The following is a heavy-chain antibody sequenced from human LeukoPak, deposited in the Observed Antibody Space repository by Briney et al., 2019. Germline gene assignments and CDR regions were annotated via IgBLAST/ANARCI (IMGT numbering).Heavy chain of an antibody. V-gene: IGHV1-24*01. CDR1: GYTLTELS. CDR3: ARDPLGYCSSTSCYFYDH. Sequence: ASVKVSCKVSGYTLTELSMHWVRQAPGKGLEWMGGFDPEDGETIYAQKFQGRVTMTEDTSTDTAYMELSSLRSEDTAVYYCARDPLGYCSSTSCYFYDHWGQGTLVTVSS. J-gene: IGHJ4*02. D-gene: IGHD2-2*01. CDR2: FDPEDGET.